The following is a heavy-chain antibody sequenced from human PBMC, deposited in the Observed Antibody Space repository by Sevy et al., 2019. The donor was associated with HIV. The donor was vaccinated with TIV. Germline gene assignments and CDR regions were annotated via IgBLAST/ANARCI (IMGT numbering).Heavy chain of an antibody. J-gene: IGHJ4*02. V-gene: IGHV3-23*01. CDR2: ISGSGGST. D-gene: IGHD2-15*01. CDR1: GFTFSSYA. CDR3: AKDRDIVVVVAATPVRIFEY. Sequence: GSLRLSCAASGFTFSSYAMSWVRQAPGKGLEWVSAISGSGGSTYYADSVKGRFTISRDNSKNTLYLQMNSLRAEDTAVYYCAKDRDIVVVVAATPVRIFEYWGQGTLVTVSS.